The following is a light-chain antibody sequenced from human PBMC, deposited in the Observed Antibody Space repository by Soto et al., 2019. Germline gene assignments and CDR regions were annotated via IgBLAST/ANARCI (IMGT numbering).Light chain of an antibody. J-gene: IGKJ2*01. CDR2: LGS. V-gene: IGKV2-28*01. CDR1: QSLLHSNGYNY. CDR3: MQALQSPRT. Sequence: DIVMTQSTLSLPVTPGEPASISCRSSQSLLHSNGYNYLDWYLQKPGQSPQPLIYLGSNRASGVPDRFSGSGSGTDFTLKISRVEAEDVGVYYCMQALQSPRTFGQGTKLEIK.